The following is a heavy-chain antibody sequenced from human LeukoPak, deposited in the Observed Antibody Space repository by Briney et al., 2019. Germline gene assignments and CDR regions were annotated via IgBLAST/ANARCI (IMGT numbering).Heavy chain of an antibody. CDR3: AREKSEPHFDY. Sequence: GGSLRLSCAASGFTFSDYYMSWIRQAPGKGLEWVSYIISSGSTIYYADSVKGRFTIPRDNAKNSLYLQMNSLRAEDTAVYYCAREKSEPHFDYWGQGTLVTVSS. D-gene: IGHD1-14*01. V-gene: IGHV3-11*04. J-gene: IGHJ4*02. CDR2: IISSGSTI. CDR1: GFTFSDYY.